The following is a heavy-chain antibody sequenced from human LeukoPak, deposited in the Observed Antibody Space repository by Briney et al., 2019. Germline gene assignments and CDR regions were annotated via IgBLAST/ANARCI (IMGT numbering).Heavy chain of an antibody. CDR2: ISSSSSYI. CDR3: ARDGYDSGSYRRCSY. CDR1: GFTFSSYS. V-gene: IGHV3-21*01. D-gene: IGHD1-26*01. Sequence: PGGSLRFSCAASGFTFSSYSMNWVRQAPGKGLEWVSSISSSSSYIYYADSVKGRFTISRDNAKNSLYLQMTSLRAEDTAVYYCARDGYDSGSYRRCSYWGQGTLVTVSS. J-gene: IGHJ4*02.